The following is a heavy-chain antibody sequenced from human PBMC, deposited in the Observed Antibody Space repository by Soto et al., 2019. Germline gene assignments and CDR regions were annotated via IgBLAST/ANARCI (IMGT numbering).Heavy chain of an antibody. Sequence: GGSLRLSCAASGINFNDAWMSWVRQAPGKGLEWVGRVKGKSAGGTTDYAAPVKGRFTISRDESKNTLYLQMNSLKTEDTAVYYCTWLWADHFKIWGQGTMVTVSS. CDR3: TWLWADHFKI. J-gene: IGHJ3*02. CDR1: GINFNDAW. CDR2: VKGKSAGGTT. V-gene: IGHV3-15*01. D-gene: IGHD5-12*01.